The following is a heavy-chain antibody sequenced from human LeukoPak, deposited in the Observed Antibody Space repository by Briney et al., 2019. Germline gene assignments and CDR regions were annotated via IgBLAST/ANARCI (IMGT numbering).Heavy chain of an antibody. CDR3: ARDLSGSYYFDF. D-gene: IGHD1-26*01. CDR1: GFTFSDYY. CDR2: ISSSSSYT. Sequence: GGSRRLSCAASGFTFSDYYMSWIRQAPGKGLEWLSYISSSSSYTNYADSVKGRFNISRDNAKNSLYLQMNSLRAEDTAVYYCARDLSGSYYFDFWGQGTLVTVSS. V-gene: IGHV3-11*05. J-gene: IGHJ4*02.